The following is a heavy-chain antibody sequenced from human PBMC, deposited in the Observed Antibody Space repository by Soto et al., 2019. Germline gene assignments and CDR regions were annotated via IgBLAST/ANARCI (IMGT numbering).Heavy chain of an antibody. V-gene: IGHV4-59*01. D-gene: IGHD3-9*01. CDR3: ARLDAGYRVLVFDY. Sequence: QVQLQESGPGLVKPSETLSLTCTVSGGSISSYYWSWIRQPPGKGLEWIGYIYYSGSTNYNPSLKSRVTISVDTSKNQFSLKLSSVTAADTAVYYCARLDAGYRVLVFDYWGQGTLVTVSS. J-gene: IGHJ4*02. CDR2: IYYSGST. CDR1: GGSISSYY.